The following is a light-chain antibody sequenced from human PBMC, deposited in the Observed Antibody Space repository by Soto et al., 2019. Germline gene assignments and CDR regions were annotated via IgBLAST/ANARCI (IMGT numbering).Light chain of an antibody. CDR2: EVT. CDR1: RSEGGGYNS. J-gene: IGLJ1*01. Sequence: QSELTQPASVSGSPGQAITISCTGPRSEGGGYNSVSWYQQLPGQAPKLVIYEVTNRPSGVSNRFSGSRSGNTASLTISGLQADDEADYYCNAYASSSALWVFGTGTKVTVL. V-gene: IGLV2-14*01. CDR3: NAYASSSALWV.